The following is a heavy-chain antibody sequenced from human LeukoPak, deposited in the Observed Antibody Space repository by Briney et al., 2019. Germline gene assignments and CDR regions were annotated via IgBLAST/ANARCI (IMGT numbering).Heavy chain of an antibody. D-gene: IGHD2-2*01. Sequence: ASVKVSCKASGYTFTCYYMHWVRQAPGQGVEWMGWINHNSGDTNYAQKFQGRVTMTRDTSISTAHMELSRLRSDDTAVYYCARANPLYCSSTTCLFDYWGQGTLVTVSS. CDR3: ARANPLYCSSTTCLFDY. V-gene: IGHV1-2*02. J-gene: IGHJ4*02. CDR1: GYTFTCYY. CDR2: INHNSGDT.